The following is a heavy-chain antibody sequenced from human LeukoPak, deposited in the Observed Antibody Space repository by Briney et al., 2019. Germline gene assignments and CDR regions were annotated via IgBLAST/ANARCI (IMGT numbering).Heavy chain of an antibody. CDR2: IIPILGIA. CDR3: ARNGSGWTGDY. J-gene: IGHJ4*02. V-gene: IGHV1-69*02. Sequence: SVKVSCKASGGTFSSYTISWVRQAPGQGLEWMGRIIPILGIANYAQKLQGRVTMTTDTSTSTAYMELRSLRSDDTAVYYCARNGSGWTGDYWGQGTLVTVSS. CDR1: GGTFSSYT. D-gene: IGHD6-19*01.